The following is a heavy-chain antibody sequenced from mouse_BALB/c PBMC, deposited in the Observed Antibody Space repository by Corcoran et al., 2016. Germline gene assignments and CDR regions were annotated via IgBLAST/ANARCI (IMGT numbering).Heavy chain of an antibody. J-gene: IGHJ1*01. CDR3: ARWDWYFDV. CDR1: GFNIKDTY. Sequence: EVQLQQSGAELVKPGASVKMSCTASGFNIKDTYMHWVKQRPEQGLEWIGRIDHENGNTKYDPKFQGKATITADTSSNTAYLQLSSLTSEDTAVYYCARWDWYFDVWGAGTTVTVSS. CDR2: IDHENGNT. V-gene: IGHV14-3*02.